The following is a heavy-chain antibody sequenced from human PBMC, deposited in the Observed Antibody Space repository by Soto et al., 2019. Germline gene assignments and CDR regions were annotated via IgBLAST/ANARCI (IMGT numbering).Heavy chain of an antibody. CDR1: GFTFSTYA. CDR3: AKETSPNTYYTFDF. V-gene: IGHV3-23*01. CDR2: ISENGVYT. J-gene: IGHJ3*01. Sequence: GGSLRLSCTASGFTFSTYAMSWVRQAPGEGLEWVSSISENGVYTDYADSVKGRFTISRDNSKNTLYVQMTSLRAEDTAVYYCAKETSPNTYYTFDFWGQGTMVTVSS. D-gene: IGHD3-10*01.